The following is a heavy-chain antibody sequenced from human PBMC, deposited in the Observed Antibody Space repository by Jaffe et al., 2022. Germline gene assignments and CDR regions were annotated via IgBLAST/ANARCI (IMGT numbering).Heavy chain of an antibody. CDR2: IYSGGST. J-gene: IGHJ3*02. CDR3: ARQELTVAGTDPGAFDI. Sequence: EVQLVESGGGLVQPGGSLRLSCAASGFTVSSNYMSWVRQAPGKGLEWVSVIYSGGSTYYADSVKGRFTISRDNSKNTLYLQMNSLRAEDTAVYYCARQELTVAGTDPGAFDIWGQGTMVTVSS. CDR1: GFTVSSNY. V-gene: IGHV3-66*02. D-gene: IGHD6-19*01.